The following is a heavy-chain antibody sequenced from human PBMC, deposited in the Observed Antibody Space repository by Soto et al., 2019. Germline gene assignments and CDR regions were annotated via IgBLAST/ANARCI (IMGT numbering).Heavy chain of an antibody. CDR1: GFTFSSYS. J-gene: IGHJ4*02. CDR2: FRAGGDDETT. Sequence: GGSLRLSCAASGFTFSSYSMSWVRQAPGKGLEWVSGFRAGGDDETTYYADSVKGRFTISRDNSKNTLFLQMNSLRAEDTAIYYCAKKVNSGSGSQYFDYWGQGTLVTVSS. CDR3: AKKVNSGSGSQYFDY. V-gene: IGHV3-23*01. D-gene: IGHD3-10*01.